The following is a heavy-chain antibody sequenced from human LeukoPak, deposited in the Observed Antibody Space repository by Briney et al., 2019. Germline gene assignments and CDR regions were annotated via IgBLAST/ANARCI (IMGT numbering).Heavy chain of an antibody. V-gene: IGHV4-39*07. J-gene: IGHJ4*02. CDR2: IYYSGST. CDR3: ARDAGYSSSYIDY. CDR1: GGSISSSSYY. Sequence: SETLSLTCTVSGGSISSSSYYWGWIRQPPGKGLEWIGSIYYSGSTYYNPSLKSRVTISVDTSKKQFSLKLSSVTAADTAVYYCARDAGYSSSYIDYWGQGTLVTVSS. D-gene: IGHD6-13*01.